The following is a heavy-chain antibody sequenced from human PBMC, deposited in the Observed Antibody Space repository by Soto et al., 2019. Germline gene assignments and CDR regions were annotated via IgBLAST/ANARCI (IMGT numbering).Heavy chain of an antibody. CDR1: GFTFRSYA. V-gene: IGHV3-23*01. J-gene: IGHJ3*02. CDR2: ISGSGGST. D-gene: IGHD6-13*01. Sequence: GGALRLSCSASGFTFRSYAMKWFRQAPGKGLEWVSAISGSGGSTYHADSVKGRFTISRDNSKNTLYLQMNSLRAEDTAVYYCAKDPAYSSPVVAFDIWGQGTMVTVSS. CDR3: AKDPAYSSPVVAFDI.